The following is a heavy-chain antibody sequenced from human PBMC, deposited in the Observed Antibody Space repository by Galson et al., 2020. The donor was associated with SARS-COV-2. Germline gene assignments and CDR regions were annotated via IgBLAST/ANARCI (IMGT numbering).Heavy chain of an antibody. D-gene: IGHD5-12*01. J-gene: IGHJ6*02. CDR1: GFSFSSYG. V-gene: IGHV3-33*01. CDR3: ARDRLISSNYYYYVMDV. CDR2: IWYDGSNK. Sequence: GGSLRLSCAASGFSFSSYGMHWVRQAPGKGLEWVAVIWYDGSNKYYADSVKGRFTISRDNSKDTLYLQMNSQRAEDTAVYYCARDRLISSNYYYYVMDVWGQGTTVTVSS.